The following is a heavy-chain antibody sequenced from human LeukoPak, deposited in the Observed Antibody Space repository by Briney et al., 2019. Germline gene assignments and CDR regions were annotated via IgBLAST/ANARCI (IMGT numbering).Heavy chain of an antibody. J-gene: IGHJ5*02. CDR2: INHSGST. D-gene: IGHD3-22*01. Sequence: SETLSLTCAVYGGSFSGYYWSWIRQPPGKGLEWIGEINHSGSTNYNPSLKSRVTISVDTSKNQFSLKLSSVTAADTAVFYCARVAMIVVVTTIANWFDPWGQGTLVTVSS. CDR3: ARVAMIVVVTTIANWFDP. CDR1: GGSFSGYY. V-gene: IGHV4-34*01.